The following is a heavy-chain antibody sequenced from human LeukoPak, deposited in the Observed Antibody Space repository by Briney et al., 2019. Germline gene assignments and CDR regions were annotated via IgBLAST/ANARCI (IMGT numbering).Heavy chain of an antibody. V-gene: IGHV4-59*08. CDR1: GGSISRYY. J-gene: IGHJ2*01. Sequence: SETLSLTCTVSGGSISRYYWSWIRQPPGKGLEWIGYIYYTGSINYNPSLKSRVTISIDTSKNQFSLKLSSVTAADTAVYYCARRPRGVVVASTHWYFDLWGGGTLVTVSS. CDR2: IYYTGSI. CDR3: ARRPRGVVVASTHWYFDL. D-gene: IGHD2-15*01.